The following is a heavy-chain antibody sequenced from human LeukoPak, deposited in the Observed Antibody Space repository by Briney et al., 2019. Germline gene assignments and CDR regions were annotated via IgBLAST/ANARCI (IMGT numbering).Heavy chain of an antibody. D-gene: IGHD6-6*01. J-gene: IGHJ6*03. CDR2: IFYSGST. CDR1: SGSISTSNYY. Sequence: SETLSLTCTASSGSISTSNYYWGWVRQPPGKALEWIGNIFYSGSTYYSPSLKSRVTISLDTSRNQFSLKLNSVTAADTAVYYCARRSQYSTYYYYYYMDVWGKGTTVTVSS. V-gene: IGHV4-39*07. CDR3: ARRSQYSTYYYYYYMDV.